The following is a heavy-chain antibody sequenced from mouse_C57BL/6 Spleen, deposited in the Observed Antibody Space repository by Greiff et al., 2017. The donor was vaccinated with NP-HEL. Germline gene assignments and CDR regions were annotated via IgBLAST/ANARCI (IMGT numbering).Heavy chain of an antibody. Sequence: QVQLQQSGAELVKPRASVPLSFPSSFSPFTPSPLSFINHNHGKSLEWIGNFHPYNDDTKYNEKFKGKATLTVEKSSSTVYLELSRLTSDDSAVYYCARGDYDGGNYFDYWGQGTTLTVSS. J-gene: IGHJ2*01. CDR3: ARGDYDGGNYFDY. CDR1: FSPFTPSP. V-gene: IGHV1-47*01. D-gene: IGHD2-4*01. CDR2: FHPYNDDT.